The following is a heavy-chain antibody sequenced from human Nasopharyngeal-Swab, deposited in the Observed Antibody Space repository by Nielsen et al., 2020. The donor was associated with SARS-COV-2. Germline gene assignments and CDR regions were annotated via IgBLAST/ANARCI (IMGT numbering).Heavy chain of an antibody. CDR1: GGSFSDNY. J-gene: IGHJ6*03. D-gene: IGHD3-10*01. CDR3: VRGYRTWSFPSSYYYYHMDV. CDR2: ISHLGAT. V-gene: IGHV4-34*01. Sequence: SETLSLTCAVYGGSFSDNYWNWVRQSPGKGLEWIGEISHLGATNYKSSLKSRVVLSVDSSKSQFSLRLTSMTAADTGVYYCVRGYRTWSFPSSYYYYHMDVWGQGTTVTV.